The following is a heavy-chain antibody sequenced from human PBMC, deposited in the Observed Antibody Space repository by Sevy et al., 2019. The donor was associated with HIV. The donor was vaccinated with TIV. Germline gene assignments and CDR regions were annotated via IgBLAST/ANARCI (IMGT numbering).Heavy chain of an antibody. CDR3: AGVPTYYYGSATYFDY. CDR2: IGVYNGNA. D-gene: IGHD3-10*01. V-gene: IGHV1-18*04. Sequence: ASVKVSCKASGYNFASDGFSWVRQAPGQGLEWMGWIGVYNGNAKYAQVFQDRFTMTTDTSTGTAYMELRSLGSDDTAVYYCAGVPTYYYGSATYFDYWGQGTLVTVSS. J-gene: IGHJ4*02. CDR1: GYNFASDG.